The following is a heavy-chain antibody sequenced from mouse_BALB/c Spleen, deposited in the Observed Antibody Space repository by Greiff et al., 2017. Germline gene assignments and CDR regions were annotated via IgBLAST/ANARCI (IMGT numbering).Heavy chain of an antibody. D-gene: IGHD1-1*01. Sequence: EVQVVESGGGLVKPGGSLKLSCAASGFTFSSYAMSWVRQTPEKRLEWVASISSGGSTYYSDSVKGRFTISGDNARNIMYLQMSSLRSEYTAMYYFARGPWTTVEYYAMDYWGQGTSVTVSS. CDR2: ISSGGST. CDR1: GFTFSSYA. J-gene: IGHJ4*01. V-gene: IGHV5-6-5*01. CDR3: ARGPWTTVEYYAMDY.